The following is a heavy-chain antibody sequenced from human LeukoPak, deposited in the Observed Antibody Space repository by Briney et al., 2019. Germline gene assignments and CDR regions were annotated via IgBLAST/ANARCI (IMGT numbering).Heavy chain of an antibody. D-gene: IGHD5-18*01. CDR2: IYYSGST. Sequence: SETLSLTCTVSGGSISSYYWSWIRQPPGKGLEWIGYIYYSGSTNYNPSLKSRVTISVDTSKNQFSLKLSSVTAADTAVYYCARHGRSIQLWLGDYYYYGMDVWGQGTTVTVSS. CDR3: ARHGRSIQLWLGDYYYYGMDV. V-gene: IGHV4-59*08. J-gene: IGHJ6*02. CDR1: GGSISSYY.